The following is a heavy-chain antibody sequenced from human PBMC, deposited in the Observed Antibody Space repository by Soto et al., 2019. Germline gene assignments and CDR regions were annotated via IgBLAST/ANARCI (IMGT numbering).Heavy chain of an antibody. Sequence: QVQLQQWGAGLLKPSETLSLTCAVYGGSFSGYYWSWIRQPPGKGLEWIGEINHSGSTNYNPSLKSRVTISVDTSKNQFSLKLSSVTAADTAVYYCARSGDIVVVPYYYYGIDVSGQATTVTVSS. CDR3: ARSGDIVVVPYYYYGIDV. CDR1: GGSFSGYY. CDR2: INHSGST. J-gene: IGHJ6*02. D-gene: IGHD2-2*01. V-gene: IGHV4-34*01.